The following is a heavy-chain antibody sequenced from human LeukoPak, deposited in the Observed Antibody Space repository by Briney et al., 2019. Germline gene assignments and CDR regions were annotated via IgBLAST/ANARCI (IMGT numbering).Heavy chain of an antibody. CDR2: IIPIFGIA. V-gene: IGHV1-69*04. CDR1: GGTFSSYA. J-gene: IGHJ4*02. CDR3: ARQDSSGYYYDY. D-gene: IGHD3-22*01. Sequence: SVKVSCKASGGTFSSYAISWVRRAPGQGLEWMGRIIPIFGIANYAQKFQGRVTITADKSTSTAYMELSSLRSEDTAVYYCARQDSSGYYYDYWGQGTLVTVSS.